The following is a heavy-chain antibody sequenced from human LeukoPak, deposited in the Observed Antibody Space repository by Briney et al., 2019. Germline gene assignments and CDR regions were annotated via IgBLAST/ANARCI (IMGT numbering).Heavy chain of an antibody. CDR1: GFTFSSCG. Sequence: GGSLRLSCAASGFTFSSCGMHWVRQAPGKGLEWVAVIWYGGSKKYHADSVKGRFTISRDNSKNTLYLQMNNLRAEDTAVYYCARSVLSPVLQDFDYWGRGTLVTVSS. D-gene: IGHD5-24*01. CDR2: IWYGGSKK. CDR3: ARSVLSPVLQDFDY. J-gene: IGHJ4*02. V-gene: IGHV3-33*01.